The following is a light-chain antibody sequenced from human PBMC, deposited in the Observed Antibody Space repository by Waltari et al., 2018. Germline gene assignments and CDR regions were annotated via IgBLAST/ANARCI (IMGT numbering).Light chain of an antibody. CDR2: DAS. Sequence: DIQMTQSPSSLSASVGDRVTITCQASQDISNYLNWYQQKPGKAPKLLTYDASNLETGVPSRFSGSGSGTDFTFTISSLQPEDIATYYCQQYDNLPYTFGQGTKLEIK. CDR1: QDISNY. V-gene: IGKV1-33*01. CDR3: QQYDNLPYT. J-gene: IGKJ2*01.